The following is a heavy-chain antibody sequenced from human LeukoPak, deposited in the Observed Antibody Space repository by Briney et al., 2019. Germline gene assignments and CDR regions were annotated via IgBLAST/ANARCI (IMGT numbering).Heavy chain of an antibody. D-gene: IGHD3-3*01. CDR3: AKGATFGVVINFDY. V-gene: IGHV3-9*01. J-gene: IGHJ4*02. Sequence: PGGSLRLSCAASGFTFDDYAMHWVRQAPGKGLEWVSGISWNSGSIGYADSVKGRFTISRDNAKNSLYLQMNSLRAEDTALYYCAKGATFGVVINFDYWGQGTLVTVSS. CDR1: GFTFDDYA. CDR2: ISWNSGSI.